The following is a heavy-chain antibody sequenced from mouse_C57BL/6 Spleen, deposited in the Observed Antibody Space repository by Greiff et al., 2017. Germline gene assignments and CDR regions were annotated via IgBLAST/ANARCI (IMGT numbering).Heavy chain of an antibody. CDR3: TRHASFAY. J-gene: IGHJ3*01. D-gene: IGHD6-1*01. Sequence: VQLQQSGAELVRPGASVTLSCKASGYTFTDYEMHWVKQTPVHGLEWIGAIDPETGGTAYNQKFKGKAILTADKSSSTAYMELRSLTSEDSAVYYCTRHASFAYWGQGTLVTVSA. V-gene: IGHV1-15*01. CDR1: GYTFTDYE. CDR2: IDPETGGT.